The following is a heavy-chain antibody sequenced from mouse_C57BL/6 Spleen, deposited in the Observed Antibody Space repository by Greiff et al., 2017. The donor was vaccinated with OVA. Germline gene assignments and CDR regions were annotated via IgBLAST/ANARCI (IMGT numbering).Heavy chain of an antibody. CDR1: GYTFTDYY. V-gene: IGHV1-76*01. CDR3: ARGITTPFAY. J-gene: IGHJ3*01. CDR2: IYPGSGNT. Sequence: QVQLQQSGAELVRPGASVKLSCKASGYTFTDYYINWVQQRPGQGLEWIAMIYPGSGNTYYNEKFKGKATLTADKSSSTAYMQLSSLTSEDSAVYFCARGITTPFAYWGQGTLVTVSA. D-gene: IGHD1-1*01.